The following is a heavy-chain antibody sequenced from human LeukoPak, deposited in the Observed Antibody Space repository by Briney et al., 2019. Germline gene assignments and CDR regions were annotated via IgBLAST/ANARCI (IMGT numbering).Heavy chain of an antibody. D-gene: IGHD6-25*01. CDR2: INTDGSTT. CDR3: ARGSPAAV. J-gene: IGHJ4*02. CDR1: GFTFSSYW. V-gene: IGHV3-74*01. Sequence: GGSLTLSCAASGFTFSSYWMHWVRHAPGKGLVWVSRINTDGSTTNYADSVKGRFTNSRDNAENTLYLQMNSLRAEDTAVYYCARGSPAAVWGQGALVTVSS.